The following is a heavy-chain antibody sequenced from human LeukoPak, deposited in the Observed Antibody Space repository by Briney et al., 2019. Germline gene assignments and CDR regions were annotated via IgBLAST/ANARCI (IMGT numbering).Heavy chain of an antibody. V-gene: IGHV4-59*08. D-gene: IGHD3-10*01. CDR1: GASVSTHH. Sequence: PSETLSLTCTVPGASVSTHHWSWIRQPPRKGLEWIGYIFYSGSVNYNHSLNNRVTISVVTSKYQFSLKMSSVPAADTAVYYCARHTYYYGSGSLYYYYYMDVWGKGTTVTVSS. CDR3: ARHTYYYGSGSLYYYYYMDV. CDR2: IFYSGSV. J-gene: IGHJ6*03.